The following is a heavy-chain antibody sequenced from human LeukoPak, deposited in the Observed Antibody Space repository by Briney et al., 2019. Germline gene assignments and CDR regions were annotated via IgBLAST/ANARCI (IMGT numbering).Heavy chain of an antibody. D-gene: IGHD3-16*02. CDR3: ARQKTRLGFGGVIVNNWLDP. CDR1: GGSFSGYY. V-gene: IGHV4-34*01. J-gene: IGHJ5*02. Sequence: SETLSLTCAVYGGSFSGYYWSWIRQPPGKGLEWIGEINHSGSTNYNQALKRRGTIAVDTSENHLFLMLSAVSAADAPGYYCARQKTRLGFGGVIVNNWLDPWGQGTLVTVSS. CDR2: INHSGST.